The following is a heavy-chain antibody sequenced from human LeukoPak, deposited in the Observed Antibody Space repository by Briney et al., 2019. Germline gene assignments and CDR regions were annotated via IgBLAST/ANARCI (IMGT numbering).Heavy chain of an antibody. CDR3: ARHDCSGGSCYSDY. CDR2: IYYSGST. V-gene: IGHV4-39*01. J-gene: IGHJ4*02. CDR1: GGSISSSSYY. D-gene: IGHD2-15*01. Sequence: SETLSLTCTVSGGSISSSSYYWGWIRQPPGKGLEWIGSIYYSGSTYYNPSLKSRVTISVDTSKNQFSLKLSSVTAADTAVYYCARHDCSGGSCYSDYWGQGTLVTVSS.